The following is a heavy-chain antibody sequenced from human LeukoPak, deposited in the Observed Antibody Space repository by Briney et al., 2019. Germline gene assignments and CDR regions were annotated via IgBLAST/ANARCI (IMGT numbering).Heavy chain of an antibody. D-gene: IGHD6-19*01. CDR3: AKDRDIAVAGSGGY. CDR1: GFNVSSNY. CDR2: ISGSGGST. J-gene: IGHJ4*02. Sequence: GGSLRLSCAASGFNVSSNYMSWVRQAPGKGLEWVSLISGSGGSTYYADSVKGRFTISRDDSKNTLYLQMNSLTAEDTAVYYCAKDRDIAVAGSGGYWGQGTIVTVSS. V-gene: IGHV3-23*01.